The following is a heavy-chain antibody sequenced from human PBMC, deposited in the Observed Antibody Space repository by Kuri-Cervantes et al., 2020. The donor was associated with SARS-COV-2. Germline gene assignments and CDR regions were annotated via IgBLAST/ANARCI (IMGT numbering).Heavy chain of an antibody. V-gene: IGHV3-23*01. CDR2: ISGSGDST. J-gene: IGHJ6*02. CDR1: GFSFSFYA. Sequence: GESLKISCAASGFSFSFYAMSWVRQAPGKGLEWVSVISGSGDSTFYADSAKGRFTISRDNSKNTLYLQMNSLRAEDTAVYYCAKANDHCSGGSCYSDHYYGMDVWGQGTTVTVSS. D-gene: IGHD2-15*01. CDR3: AKANDHCSGGSCYSDHYYGMDV.